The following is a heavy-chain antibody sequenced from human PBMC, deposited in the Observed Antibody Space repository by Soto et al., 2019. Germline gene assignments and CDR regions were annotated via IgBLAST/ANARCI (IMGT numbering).Heavy chain of an antibody. D-gene: IGHD2-21*01. V-gene: IGHV4-31*03. J-gene: IGHJ6*02. CDR2: IYDSGST. CDR3: ARGAILRGPGYYYAIDV. CDR1: GGSISRGGFF. Sequence: PSETLSLTCSVSGGSISRGGFFWNWIRQHPGEGLEWIGCIYDSGSTYYNPSLKSRLTISVDPSKNHFSLNLTSATAADTAVYYWARGAILRGPGYYYAIDVWGQGTTVTVSS.